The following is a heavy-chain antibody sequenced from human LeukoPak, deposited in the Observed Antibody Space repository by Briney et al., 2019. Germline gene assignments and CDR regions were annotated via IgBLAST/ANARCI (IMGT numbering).Heavy chain of an antibody. V-gene: IGHV2-70*11. CDR2: IDWDDDK. D-gene: IGHD3-22*01. CDR1: GFSLSTSGVG. CDR3: ARILPGSYYYDSSGYLQGDAFDI. J-gene: IGHJ3*02. Sequence: ESGPTLVNPTQTLTLTCTFSGFSLSTSGVGVGWIRQSPGKALEWLARIDWDDDKYYSTSLKTRLTISKDTSKNQVVLTMTNMDPVDTATYYCARILPGSYYYDSSGYLQGDAFDIWGQGTMVTVSS.